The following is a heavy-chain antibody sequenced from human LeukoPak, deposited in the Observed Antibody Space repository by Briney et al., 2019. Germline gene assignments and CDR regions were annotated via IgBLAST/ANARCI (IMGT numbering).Heavy chain of an antibody. V-gene: IGHV3-74*01. Sequence: PGGSLRLSCAASGFTFRSYSMHGVRQAPGRGLVGVSRFNGIGGSTHYADSVKGRFTISRDNATNTLYLQMNSLRAEDTAVYYRARDSLVAAAFDYSGHGTLGTVS. J-gene: IGHJ4*01. D-gene: IGHD6-13*01. CDR1: GFTFRSYS. CDR3: ARDSLVAAAFDY. CDR2: FNGIGGST.